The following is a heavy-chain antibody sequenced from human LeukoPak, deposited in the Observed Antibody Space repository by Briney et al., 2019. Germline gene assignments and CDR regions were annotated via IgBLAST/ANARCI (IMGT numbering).Heavy chain of an antibody. V-gene: IGHV3-23*01. Sequence: GGSLRLSCAASGFTFSNYDMSWVRQAPRKGLEWVSSISDSVGSTYYADSVKGRFTIYRDNSKNTLYLQMTNLRAADTAVYYCAKDLSRAVAADWFDPWDQGSLVTVSS. CDR2: ISDSVGST. D-gene: IGHD6-19*01. CDR3: AKDLSRAVAADWFDP. CDR1: GFTFSNYD. J-gene: IGHJ5*02.